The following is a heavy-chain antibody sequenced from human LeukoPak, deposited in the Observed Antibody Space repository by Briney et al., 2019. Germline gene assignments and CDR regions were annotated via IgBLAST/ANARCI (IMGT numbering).Heavy chain of an antibody. J-gene: IGHJ4*02. Sequence: GGSLRLSCSASGFTFSSYAMHWVRQAPGKGLVYVSAISSNGGSTYYADSVKGRFTISRNNSKNTLYLQMSSLRAEDTAVYYCVTDRRGILVRGTTFDYWGQGTLVTVSS. CDR3: VTDRRGILVRGTTFDY. CDR1: GFTFSSYA. D-gene: IGHD3-10*01. V-gene: IGHV3-64D*06. CDR2: ISSNGGST.